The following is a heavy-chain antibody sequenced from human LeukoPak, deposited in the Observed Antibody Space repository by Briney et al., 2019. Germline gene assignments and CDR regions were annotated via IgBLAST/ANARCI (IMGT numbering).Heavy chain of an antibody. CDR3: ARESSGWYIFDY. J-gene: IGHJ4*02. CDR1: GYTFTSYA. Sequence: ASVKVSCKASGYTFTSYAMHWVRQAPGQRLEWMGWINAGNSNTKYSQEFQGRVTITRDTSASTAYMELSSLRSEDMAVYYCARESSGWYIFDYWGQGTLVTVSS. CDR2: INAGNSNT. D-gene: IGHD6-19*01. V-gene: IGHV1-3*03.